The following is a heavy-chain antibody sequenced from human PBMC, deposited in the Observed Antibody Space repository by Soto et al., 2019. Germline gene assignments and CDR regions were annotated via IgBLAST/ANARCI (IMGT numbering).Heavy chain of an antibody. Sequence: VQLLESGGGLVQPGGSLRLSCAASGFTFSSYAMSWVRQAPGKGLEWVSAISGSGGSTYYADSVKGRFTISRDNSKNTLYLQMNSLRAEDTAVYYCAVIVVVVAAPYDAFDIWGQGTMVTVSS. V-gene: IGHV3-23*01. J-gene: IGHJ3*02. CDR1: GFTFSSYA. CDR3: AVIVVVVAAPYDAFDI. CDR2: ISGSGGST. D-gene: IGHD2-15*01.